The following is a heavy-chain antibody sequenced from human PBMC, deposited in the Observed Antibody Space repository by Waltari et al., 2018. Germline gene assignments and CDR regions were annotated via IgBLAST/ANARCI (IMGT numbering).Heavy chain of an antibody. J-gene: IGHJ4*02. CDR2: ISGSGGGT. V-gene: IGHV3-23*04. CDR3: ATAPGPVTTRFDY. D-gene: IGHD4-17*01. Sequence: EVQLVESGGGLVQPGGSLRLSCAASGFTFNSYAMSWVRQAPGRGLEWVSGISGSGGGTYYADSVKGRLTIFRDTSKNTLYLQMTSLRADDTAVYYCATAPGPVTTRFDYWGQGTLVTVSS. CDR1: GFTFNSYA.